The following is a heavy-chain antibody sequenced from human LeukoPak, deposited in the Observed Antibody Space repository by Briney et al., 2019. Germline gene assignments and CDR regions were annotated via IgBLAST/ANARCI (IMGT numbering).Heavy chain of an antibody. V-gene: IGHV3-23*01. CDR2: ISGSGGTT. CDR3: AKDQYFDWLNWFDP. Sequence: GGSLRLSCAASGFTFSSFAMNWVRQAPGKGLEWVSAISGSGGTTYYADSVKGRFTISRDNSKNTLYLQMNSLRAEDTTVYYCAKDQYFDWLNWFDPWGQGTLVTVSS. D-gene: IGHD3-9*01. J-gene: IGHJ5*02. CDR1: GFTFSSFA.